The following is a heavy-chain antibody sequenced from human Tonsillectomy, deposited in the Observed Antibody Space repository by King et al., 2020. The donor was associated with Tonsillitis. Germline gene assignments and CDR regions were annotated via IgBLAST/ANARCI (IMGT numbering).Heavy chain of an antibody. V-gene: IGHV3-13*01. Sequence: VQLVESGGGVVQPGGSLRLSCAASGFTFSSYDMHWVRQATGQGLEWGSSIGTDGYSYFPCSVKGRFTTSRENAKNSWYLQMNSLRAGDTAVYYCAREPKGYYYGMDVWGQGTTVTVSS. CDR1: GFTFSSYD. CDR2: IGTDGYS. J-gene: IGHJ6*02. CDR3: AREPKGYYYGMDV.